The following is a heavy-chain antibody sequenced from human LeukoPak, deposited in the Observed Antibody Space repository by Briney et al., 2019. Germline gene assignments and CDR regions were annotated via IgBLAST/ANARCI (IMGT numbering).Heavy chain of an antibody. CDR1: GGSISSGGYY. V-gene: IGHV4-31*03. CDR3: ASDHGGSAHLEAAFDI. D-gene: IGHD1-26*01. J-gene: IGHJ3*02. CDR2: IYYSGST. Sequence: SQTLSLTCTVSGGSISSGGYYWSWIRQHPGKGLEWIGYIYYSGSTYYNPSLKSRVTISVDTSKNQFSLKLSSVTAADTAVYYCASDHGGSAHLEAAFDIWGRGTLVTVSS.